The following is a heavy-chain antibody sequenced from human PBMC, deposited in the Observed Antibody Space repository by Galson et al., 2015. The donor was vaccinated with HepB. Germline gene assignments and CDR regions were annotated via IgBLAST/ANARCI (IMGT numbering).Heavy chain of an antibody. CDR3: AGSIPRGWFDP. J-gene: IGHJ5*02. Sequence: SLRLSCAASGFTFSSYWMSWVRQAPGKGLEWVANIKQDGSEKYYVDSVKGRFTISRDNAKNSLYLQMNSLRAEDTAVYYCAGSIPRGWFDPWGQGTLVTVSS. D-gene: IGHD2-21*01. V-gene: IGHV3-7*01. CDR1: GFTFSSYW. CDR2: IKQDGSEK.